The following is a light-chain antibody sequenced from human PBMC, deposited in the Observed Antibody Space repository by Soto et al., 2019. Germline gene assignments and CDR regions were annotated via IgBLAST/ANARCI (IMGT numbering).Light chain of an antibody. CDR2: GAS. CDR3: QQYNNGPPGYT. CDR1: QIVSSN. V-gene: IGKV3-15*01. J-gene: IGKJ2*01. Sequence: DIVMTQSPATMSVSPGEGSSLSCRASQIVSSNMAWYQQERGQAPRLLIYGASTRDTGIPARFSGSGAGTEFTITISNVESDDFAVYYCQQYNNGPPGYTLGHGKKLEIK.